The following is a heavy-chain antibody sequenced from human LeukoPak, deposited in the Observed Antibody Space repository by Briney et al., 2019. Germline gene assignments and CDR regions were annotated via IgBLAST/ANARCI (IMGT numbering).Heavy chain of an antibody. Sequence: SETLSLTCSVSGDSIRNNYWSWIRQPAGKGLEWIGRMYHSGSANYNPSLKSRVSLSLDTSKNQVALEMTSVTAADTAVYYCAREGFWSGYPEPIDYWGQGTLVTVSS. D-gene: IGHD3-3*01. CDR1: GDSIRNNY. J-gene: IGHJ4*02. V-gene: IGHV4-4*07. CDR2: MYHSGSA. CDR3: AREGFWSGYPEPIDY.